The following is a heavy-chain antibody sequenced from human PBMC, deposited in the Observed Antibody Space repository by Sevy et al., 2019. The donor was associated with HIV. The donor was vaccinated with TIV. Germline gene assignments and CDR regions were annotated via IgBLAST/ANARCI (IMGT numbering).Heavy chain of an antibody. V-gene: IGHV3-21*04. J-gene: IGHJ4*02. D-gene: IGHD3-3*01. CDR2: IIDDSRYI. CDR1: GFNFRTYS. Sequence: GGSLRLSCAASGFNFRTYSMNWVRQAPGKGLEWLSSIIDDSRYIYYSDSVKGRFTNSRANAKNLLFLQMNNLRVEDTAIYYCARDFTIFGVVSGIDYWGQGNLVTVSS. CDR3: ARDFTIFGVVSGIDY.